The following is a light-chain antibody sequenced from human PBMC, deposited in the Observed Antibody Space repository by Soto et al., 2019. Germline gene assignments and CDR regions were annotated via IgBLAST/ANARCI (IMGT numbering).Light chain of an antibody. CDR1: QSISNNY. Sequence: EVVLTQSPGTLSLSPGERATLSCRASQSISNNYLAWYQQKPGQSPKLLIFGSSDMATGIPDRFSGSGSGTDFTLTISSLEPDDFAVYYCQQYDSSPPYTFGQGTKLEIK. V-gene: IGKV3-20*01. CDR2: GSS. J-gene: IGKJ2*01. CDR3: QQYDSSPPYT.